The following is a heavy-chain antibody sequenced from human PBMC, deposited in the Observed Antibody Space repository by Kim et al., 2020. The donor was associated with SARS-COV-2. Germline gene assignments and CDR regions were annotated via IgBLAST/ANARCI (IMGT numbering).Heavy chain of an antibody. Sequence: SVKVSCKASGFTFFNSAVHWVRQARGQRLEWIGWVVVGRGNTNYAPKFQEGVTISRDMSTNTAYMELSSLKSEDTDLYYCAAVTSYDCYSGYYNPPDLLCRGTLLTVSS. CDR1: GFTFFNSA. CDR2: VVVGRGNT. D-gene: IGHD3-3*01. V-gene: IGHV1-58*01. J-gene: IGHJ2*01. CDR3: AAVTSYDCYSGYYNPPDL.